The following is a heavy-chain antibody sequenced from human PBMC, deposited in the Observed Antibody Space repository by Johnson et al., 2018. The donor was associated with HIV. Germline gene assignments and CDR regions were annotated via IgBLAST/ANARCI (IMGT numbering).Heavy chain of an antibody. CDR2: IRYDGSKK. CDR1: GFTFSRYG. J-gene: IGHJ3*02. V-gene: IGHV3-30*02. Sequence: QAQLVESGGGVVQPGGSLRLSCAASGFTFSRYGMHWVRQAPGKGLEWVAFIRYDGSKKYYADSVKGRCTISRDNPKNTLYLQRNRLRAEDTAVYYCATFDAFDIWGQGTMVTVSS. CDR3: ATFDAFDI.